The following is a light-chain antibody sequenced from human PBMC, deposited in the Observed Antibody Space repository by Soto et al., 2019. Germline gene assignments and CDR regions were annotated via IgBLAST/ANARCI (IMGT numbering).Light chain of an antibody. V-gene: IGLV2-23*02. CDR1: SNDVGGYNL. CDR2: EVN. J-gene: IGLJ3*02. CDR3: CSHVGGGSPQWG. Sequence: QSVLTQPASVSGSPGQSITISCTGTSNDVGGYNLVSWFQQHPGKAPKLMISEVNKQPSGVSNRFSGSKSDNTASLTISGLEAEDEANYDCCSHVGGGSPQWGFGEGTKLAVL.